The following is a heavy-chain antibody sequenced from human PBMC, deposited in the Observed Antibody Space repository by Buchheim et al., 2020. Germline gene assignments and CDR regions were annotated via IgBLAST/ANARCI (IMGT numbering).Heavy chain of an antibody. Sequence: QVQLVQSGAEVKKPGSSVKVSCKASGGTFSSYTISWVRQAPGQGLEWMGRIIPILGIANYAKKFQGRVPITADKSTSPAYMELSSLRSEDTAVYYCARVVCSGGSCFRPYGMDVWGQGTT. CDR2: IIPILGIA. CDR1: GGTFSSYT. V-gene: IGHV1-69*02. D-gene: IGHD2-15*01. J-gene: IGHJ6*02. CDR3: ARVVCSGGSCFRPYGMDV.